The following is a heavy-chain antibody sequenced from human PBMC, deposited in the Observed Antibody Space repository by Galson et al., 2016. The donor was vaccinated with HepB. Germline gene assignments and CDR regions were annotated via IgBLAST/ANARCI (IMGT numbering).Heavy chain of an antibody. J-gene: IGHJ4*02. CDR2: IKSKTDGGTT. Sequence: SLRLSCAASGFTFRNAWMSWVRQAPGKGLEWVGRIKSKTDGGTTDYTAPVKGRFTISRDDAKSTLYLQMNSLIIDDTAVYYCTRDGRYSGYDYSFEQWGQGTLVTVSS. V-gene: IGHV3-15*01. CDR3: TRDGRYSGYDYSFEQ. CDR1: GFTFRNAW. D-gene: IGHD5-12*01.